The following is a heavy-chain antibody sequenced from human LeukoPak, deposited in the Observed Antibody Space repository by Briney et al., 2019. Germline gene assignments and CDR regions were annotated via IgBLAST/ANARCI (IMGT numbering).Heavy chain of an antibody. J-gene: IGHJ4*02. CDR3: AKGRSYALYYFDY. D-gene: IGHD1-26*01. Sequence: GGSLRLSCAASGFTFSSYGMHWVRQAPGKGLEWVAVISYDGSNKYYADSVKGRFTISRDNSKNTLYLQMNSLRAEDTAVYYCAKGRSYALYYFDYWGQGTLVTVSS. CDR2: ISYDGSNK. CDR1: GFTFSSYG. V-gene: IGHV3-30*18.